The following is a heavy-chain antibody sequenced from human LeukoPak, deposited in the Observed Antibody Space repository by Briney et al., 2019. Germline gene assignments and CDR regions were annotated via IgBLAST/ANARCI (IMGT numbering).Heavy chain of an antibody. CDR3: ARGLKGYSRSINWFDS. CDR2: IYYSGST. J-gene: IGHJ5*01. D-gene: IGHD6-13*01. V-gene: IGHV4-31*03. CDR1: GGSISSGGYY. Sequence: SETLSLTCTVSGGSISSGGYYWSWIRQHPGKGLEWIGYIYYSGSTYYNPSLKSRVTISVDTSKNQFSLKLSSVTAADTAVYYCARGLKGYSRSINWFDSWGQGTLVTVSS.